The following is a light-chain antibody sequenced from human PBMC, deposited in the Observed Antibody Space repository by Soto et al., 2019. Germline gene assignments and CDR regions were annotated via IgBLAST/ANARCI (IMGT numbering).Light chain of an antibody. V-gene: IGLV2-11*01. CDR3: CSFAGTYTVV. CDR2: DVS. Sequence: QSALTQPRSVSVSRGQSVTNSCTGTGSDVGGYDFVSWYQQHPGKAPKLMIYDVSKRPSGVPDRFSGSKSGNTASLTISGLQADDEADYYCCSFAGTYTVVFGGGTNLTVL. J-gene: IGLJ2*01. CDR1: GSDVGGYDF.